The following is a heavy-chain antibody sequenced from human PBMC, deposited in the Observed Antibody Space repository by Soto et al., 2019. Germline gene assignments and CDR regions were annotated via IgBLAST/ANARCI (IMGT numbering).Heavy chain of an antibody. CDR2: INAGNGNT. CDR1: GYTFTSYA. CDR3: GRGSGLNWSDP. J-gene: IGHJ5*02. D-gene: IGHD3-10*01. V-gene: IGHV1-3*01. Sequence: ASVKVSCKASGYTFTSYAMHWVRQAPGQRLEWMGWINAGNGNTKYSQKFQGRVTITRDTSASTAYMELSSLRSEDTAVYYCGRGSGLNWSDPWGQGTLVTVSS.